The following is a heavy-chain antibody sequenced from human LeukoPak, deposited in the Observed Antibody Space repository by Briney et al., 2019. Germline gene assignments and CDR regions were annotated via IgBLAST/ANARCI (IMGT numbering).Heavy chain of an antibody. V-gene: IGHV3-30-3*01. Sequence: GGSLRLSCAASGSTFSSYAMHWVRQAPGKGLEWVAVISYDGSNKYYADSVKGRFTISRDNSKNTLYLQMNSLRAEDTAVYYCARNPTTVVTYYDYWGQGTLVTVSS. J-gene: IGHJ4*02. CDR2: ISYDGSNK. CDR1: GSTFSSYA. D-gene: IGHD4-23*01. CDR3: ARNPTTVVTYYDY.